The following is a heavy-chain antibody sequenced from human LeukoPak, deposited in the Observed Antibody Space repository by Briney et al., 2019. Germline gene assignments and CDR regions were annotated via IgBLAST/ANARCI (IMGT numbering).Heavy chain of an antibody. Sequence: GASVKVSCKASGYTFTSYYMHWVRQAPGQGLEWMGIINPSGGSTSYAQKFQGRVTMTRDMSTSTVYMELSSLRSEDTAVYYCARAPSTMIVVDYWGQGTLVTVSS. J-gene: IGHJ4*02. CDR3: ARAPSTMIVVDY. V-gene: IGHV1-46*01. CDR1: GYTFTSYY. D-gene: IGHD3-22*01. CDR2: INPSGGST.